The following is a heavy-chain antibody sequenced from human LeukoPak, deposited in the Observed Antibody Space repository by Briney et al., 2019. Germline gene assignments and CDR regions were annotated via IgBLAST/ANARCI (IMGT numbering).Heavy chain of an antibody. Sequence: PGGSLRLSCAAPGFTFSSYAMSWVRQAPGKGLKWVSAISGGGGATFYADSVKGRFTISRDNSKNTLYLQMNGLRAEDTAVYYCAKDRWGNAPRGAFDIWGQGTMVTVSS. CDR3: AKDRWGNAPRGAFDI. CDR1: GFTFSSYA. J-gene: IGHJ3*02. V-gene: IGHV3-23*01. CDR2: ISGGGGAT. D-gene: IGHD3-16*01.